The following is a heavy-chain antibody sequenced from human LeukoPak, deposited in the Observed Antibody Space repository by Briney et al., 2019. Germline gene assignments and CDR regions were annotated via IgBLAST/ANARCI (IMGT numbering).Heavy chain of an antibody. J-gene: IGHJ3*02. CDR1: GGSLSSSSYY. CDR2: MYYSGST. D-gene: IGHD6-13*01. Sequence: SETLSLTCTVSGGSLSSSSYYWGWIRQPPGKGLEWIGSMYYSGSTYYKPSLKSRVTISVDTSKNQFSLKLSSVTAADTAVYYCARDLYSSRTNDAFAIWGQGTMVTVSS. CDR3: ARDLYSSRTNDAFAI. V-gene: IGHV4-39*07.